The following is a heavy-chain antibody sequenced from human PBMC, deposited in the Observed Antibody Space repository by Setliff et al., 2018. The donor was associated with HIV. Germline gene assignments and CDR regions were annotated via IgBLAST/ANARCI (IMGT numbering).Heavy chain of an antibody. D-gene: IGHD2-15*01. J-gene: IGHJ6*03. CDR1: GFSFDDYY. V-gene: IGHV1-2*02. CDR3: ARDLAYCSGGSCYRPFIYYFYYMDV. CDR2: VIPNSGKT. Sequence: ASVKVSCKASGFSFDDYYIHWVRQAPGQGLEWMGCVIPNSGKTYSAQEYQGRVTMTSDTSINTAYMEVSWLTSDDTAIYYRARDLAYCSGGSCYRPFIYYFYYMDVWGKGATVTVSS.